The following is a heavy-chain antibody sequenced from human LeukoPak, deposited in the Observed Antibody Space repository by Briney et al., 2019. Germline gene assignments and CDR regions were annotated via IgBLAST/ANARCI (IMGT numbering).Heavy chain of an antibody. V-gene: IGHV3-21*01. D-gene: IGHD3-10*01. CDR2: FSSDGSYI. J-gene: IGHJ4*02. Sequence: GGSRSPSCAAPGFTSRSFTMNGLRQAPGKGLGWVSSFSSDGSYIYYADSVKGRFSISRDTAKNSLYLQMNSLGVDDTAVYYCARDHGRGSTDYFDYWGQGTLVTVSS. CDR1: GFTSRSFT. CDR3: ARDHGRGSTDYFDY.